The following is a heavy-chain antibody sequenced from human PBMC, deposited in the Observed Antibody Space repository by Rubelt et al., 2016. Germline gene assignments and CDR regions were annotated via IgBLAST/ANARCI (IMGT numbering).Heavy chain of an antibody. CDR2: IYYSGST. J-gene: IGHJ6*02. V-gene: IGHV4-39*01. Sequence: QLQLQESGPGLVKPSETLSLTCTVSGGSISSSSYYWGWIRQPPGKGLEWIGSIYYSGSTYYNPSLQSRVTISVDTAKNQFSLKLSSVTAADTAVYYCARLSYFVSGGMDVWGQGTTVTVSS. CDR1: GGSISSSSYY. CDR3: ARLSYFVSGGMDV. D-gene: IGHD2/OR15-2a*01.